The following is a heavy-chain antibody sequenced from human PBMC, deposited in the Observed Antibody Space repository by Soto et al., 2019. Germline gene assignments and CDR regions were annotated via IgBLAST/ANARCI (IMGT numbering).Heavy chain of an antibody. CDR2: MNPNSGNT. V-gene: IGHV1-8*01. Sequence: QVQLVQSGAEVKKPGASVKVSCKASGYTFTSYDINWVRQATGQGLEWMGWMNPNSGNTGYAQKFQGRVTMTRNTSISTAYMELSSLRSEDTAVYYCASIRYSYGYPTFYGMDVWGQGTTVTVSS. CDR3: ASIRYSYGYPTFYGMDV. D-gene: IGHD5-18*01. CDR1: GYTFTSYD. J-gene: IGHJ6*02.